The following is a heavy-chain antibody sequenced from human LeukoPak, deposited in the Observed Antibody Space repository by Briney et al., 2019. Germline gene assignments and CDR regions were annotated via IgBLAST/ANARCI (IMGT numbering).Heavy chain of an antibody. CDR1: GGSFSGYY. CDR3: ARFRPAMKRSRHYYYDYMDV. J-gene: IGHJ6*03. Sequence: SETLSLTCAVYGGSFSGYYWSWIRTPPGKGLEWIWEINHSGSTNYNPSLKSRVTISVDTSKNQFSLKLNSVTAADTAVYYCARFRPAMKRSRHYYYDYMDVWGKGTTVTVSS. V-gene: IGHV4-34*01. D-gene: IGHD5-18*01. CDR2: INHSGST.